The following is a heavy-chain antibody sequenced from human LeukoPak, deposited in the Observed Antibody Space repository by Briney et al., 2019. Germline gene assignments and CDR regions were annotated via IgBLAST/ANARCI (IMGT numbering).Heavy chain of an antibody. D-gene: IGHD2-15*01. CDR3: ATHCSGAACLDY. V-gene: IGHV1-2*02. Sequence: ASVKVSCKASGYTFIDYSIHWVRQAPGQGLEWMGEINPSNGDTNFAPEFQGRVTMTRDTSITTAFMELSSLRYADTAIYYCATHCSGAACLDYWGQGTLVTVSS. CDR1: GYTFIDYS. J-gene: IGHJ4*02. CDR2: INPSNGDT.